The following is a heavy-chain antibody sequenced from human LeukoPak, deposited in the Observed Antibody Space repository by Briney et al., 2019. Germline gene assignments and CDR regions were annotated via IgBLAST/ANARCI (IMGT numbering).Heavy chain of an antibody. D-gene: IGHD5-18*01. CDR2: ISSSSTI. CDR1: GFTFSSYN. CDR3: ARGYSYWEYYYYYMDV. Sequence: GSLRLSCAASGFTFSSYNMNWVRQAPGKGLEWVSYISSSSTIYYADSVKGRFTISRDNAKNSLYLQMNSLRAEDTAVYYCARGYSYWEYYYYYMDVWGKGTPVTVSS. J-gene: IGHJ6*03. V-gene: IGHV3-48*04.